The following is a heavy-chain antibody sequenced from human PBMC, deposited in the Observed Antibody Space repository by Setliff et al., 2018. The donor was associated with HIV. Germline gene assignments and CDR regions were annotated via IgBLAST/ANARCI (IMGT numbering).Heavy chain of an antibody. Sequence: ASVKVSCKASGFPFSSYGISWVRQAPGQGLEWMGWISAYNGKTEYAQNFQGRVTMTTDTSTSTAYMELRSLRSDDTAVYFCARGYCSSNSCQEGFDYWGQGTLVTVSS. CDR2: ISAYNGKT. V-gene: IGHV1-18*01. CDR3: ARGYCSSNSCQEGFDY. CDR1: GFPFSSYG. J-gene: IGHJ4*02. D-gene: IGHD2-2*01.